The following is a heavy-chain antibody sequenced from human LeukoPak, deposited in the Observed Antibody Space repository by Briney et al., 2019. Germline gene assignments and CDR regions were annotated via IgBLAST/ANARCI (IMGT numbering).Heavy chain of an antibody. V-gene: IGHV4-39*01. CDR2: IYYSGST. CDR1: GGSISSYY. Sequence: SETLSLTCTVSGGSISSYYWSWIRQPPGKGLEWIGSIYYSGSTYYNPSLKSRVTISVDTSKNQFSLKLSSVTAADTAVYYCARHATAGPTDYYYMDVWGKGTTVTVSS. J-gene: IGHJ6*03. CDR3: ARHATAGPTDYYYMDV. D-gene: IGHD6-13*01.